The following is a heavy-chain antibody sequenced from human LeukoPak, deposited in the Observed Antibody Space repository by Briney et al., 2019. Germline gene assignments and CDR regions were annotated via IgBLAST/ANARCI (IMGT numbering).Heavy chain of an antibody. CDR1: GYTFTNYG. CDR3: ARDIGLVRGIIMAH. CDR2: ISLATGAP. V-gene: IGHV1-18*01. D-gene: IGHD3-10*01. Sequence: ASVKVSCKASGYTFTNYGISWVRQAPGQGLEWVAWISLATGAPSYAQKFQGRVTLTTDTSASTAYMELRSLKSDDTAVYYCARDIGLVRGIIMAHWGQGTQVTVSS. J-gene: IGHJ4*02.